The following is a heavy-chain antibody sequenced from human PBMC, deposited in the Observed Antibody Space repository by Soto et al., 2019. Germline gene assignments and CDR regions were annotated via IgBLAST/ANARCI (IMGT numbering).Heavy chain of an antibody. CDR3: ARERYGTVTTLGERSGDYFDY. D-gene: IGHD4-17*01. V-gene: IGHV4-39*07. Sequence: SETLSLTCTVSGGSISSSSYYWGWIRQPPGKGLERIGNMYYSGSTNYNPSLKSRVTISVDTSKNQFSLKLSSVTAADTAVYYCARERYGTVTTLGERSGDYFDYWGQGTLVTVSS. J-gene: IGHJ4*02. CDR2: MYYSGST. CDR1: GGSISSSSYY.